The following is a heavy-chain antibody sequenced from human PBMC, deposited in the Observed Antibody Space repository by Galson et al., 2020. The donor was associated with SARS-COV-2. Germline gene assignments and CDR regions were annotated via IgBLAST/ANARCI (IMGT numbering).Heavy chain of an antibody. Sequence: ASVKVSCKASGYTFTSYYMHWVRQAPGQGLEWMGIINPSGGSTSYAQKFQGRVTMTRDTSTSTVYMELSSLRSEDTAVYYCARDSNLSIFGVVIRPPQYYYMDVWGKGTTVTVSS. CDR3: ARDSNLSIFGVVIRPPQYYYMDV. D-gene: IGHD3-3*01. CDR2: INPSGGST. V-gene: IGHV1-46*01. CDR1: GYTFTSYY. J-gene: IGHJ6*03.